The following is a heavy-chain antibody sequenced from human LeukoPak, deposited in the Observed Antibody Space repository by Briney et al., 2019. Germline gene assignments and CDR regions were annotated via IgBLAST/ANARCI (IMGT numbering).Heavy chain of an antibody. V-gene: IGHV3-53*01. J-gene: IGHJ6*02. CDR1: GFTVSSNY. CDR3: ARARLGDYHYGMDV. D-gene: IGHD3-16*01. Sequence: GGSLRLSCAASGFTVSSNYMSWVRQAPGKGLEWVSVIYSGGSTYYADSVKGRFTISRDNSKNTLYLQMNSLRAEDTAVYYCARARLGDYHYGMDVWGQGTTVTVSS. CDR2: IYSGGST.